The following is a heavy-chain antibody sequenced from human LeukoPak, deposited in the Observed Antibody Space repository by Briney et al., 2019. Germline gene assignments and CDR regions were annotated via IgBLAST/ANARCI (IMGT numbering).Heavy chain of an antibody. J-gene: IGHJ4*02. CDR2: ISGSGGST. CDR1: XXTFSSYA. CDR3: AKNPLLWFGPPSEYYFDY. V-gene: IGHV3-23*01. D-gene: IGHD3-10*01. Sequence: PGGSLRLSXXXXXXTFSSYAMSWVRQAPGKGLEWVSAISGSGGSTYYADSVKGRFTISRDNSKNTLYLQMNSLRAEDTAVYYCAKNPLLWFGPPSEYYFDYWGQGTLVTVSS.